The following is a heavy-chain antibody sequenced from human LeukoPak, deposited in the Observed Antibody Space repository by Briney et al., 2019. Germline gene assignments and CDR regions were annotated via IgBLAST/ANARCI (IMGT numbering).Heavy chain of an antibody. CDR2: ISYDGSNK. D-gene: IGHD1-26*01. J-gene: IGHJ6*02. CDR3: AKGQWGAYYGMDV. V-gene: IGHV3-30*04. Sequence: GRSLRLSCATSGFTFSNYAMHWVRQAPGKGLEWVAVISYDGSNKYYADSVKGRFTISRDNSKNTLYLQMNSLRAEDTAVYYCAKGQWGAYYGMDVWGQGTTVAVSS. CDR1: GFTFSNYA.